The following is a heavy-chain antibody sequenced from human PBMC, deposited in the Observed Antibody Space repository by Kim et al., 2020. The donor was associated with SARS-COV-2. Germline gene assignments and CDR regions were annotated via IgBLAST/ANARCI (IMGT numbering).Heavy chain of an antibody. CDR3: AKDLGWFGELNWFDP. CDR2: IWYDGSNK. Sequence: GGSLRLSCAASGFTFSSYGMHWVRQAPGKGLEWVAVIWYDGSNKYYADSVKGRFTISRDNSKNTLYLQMNSLRAEDTAVYYCAKDLGWFGELNWFDPWGQGTLVTVSS. D-gene: IGHD3-10*01. J-gene: IGHJ5*02. V-gene: IGHV3-33*06. CDR1: GFTFSSYG.